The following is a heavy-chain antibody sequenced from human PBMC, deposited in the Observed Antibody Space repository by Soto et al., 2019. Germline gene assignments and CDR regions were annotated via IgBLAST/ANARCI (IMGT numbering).Heavy chain of an antibody. CDR3: ARGGNRPRWYYFDY. D-gene: IGHD1-20*01. CDR1: GFSFTTYP. V-gene: IGHV3-30*04. CDR2: LSYDGKNK. J-gene: IGHJ4*02. Sequence: QVQLVESGGGVVQPGRSLRLSCVASGFSFTTYPMHWVRQAPGRGLEWVAVLSYDGKNKYYGDSVKGRFTISRDNSKNTLYLEMNNLRGEDTAVFYCARGGNRPRWYYFDYWGQGVLVTVSS.